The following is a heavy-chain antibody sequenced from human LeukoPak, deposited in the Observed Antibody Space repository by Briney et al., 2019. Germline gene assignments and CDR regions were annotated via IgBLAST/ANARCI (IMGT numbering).Heavy chain of an antibody. D-gene: IGHD3-22*01. CDR2: IYHSGNT. V-gene: IGHV4-38-2*02. J-gene: IGHJ5*02. CDR1: GFSISSGYY. CDR3: ARDKGDRQYNWFDP. Sequence: SETLSLTCTVSGFSISSGYYWGWIRQPPGKGLEWIGNIYHSGNTYYNPSLKSRVTTSLDTSKNQFSLKLTSVTAADTAVYYCARDKGDRQYNWFDPWGQGTLVTVSS.